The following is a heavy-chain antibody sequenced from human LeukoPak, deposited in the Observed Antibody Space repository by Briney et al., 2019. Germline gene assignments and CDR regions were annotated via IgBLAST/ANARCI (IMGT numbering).Heavy chain of an antibody. D-gene: IGHD5-18*01. J-gene: IGHJ4*02. CDR1: GGSLSGYY. CDR3: ARGGYSYGPYFD. CDR2: INHSGST. Sequence: SQTLSLTCAVYGGSLSGYYWSWLRQPPGKGLEWIGEINHSGSTNYNPSLKSRVSISVDTSKNQFSLKLSSVTAADTAVYYCARGGYSYGPYFDWGQGTLVTVSS. V-gene: IGHV4-34*01.